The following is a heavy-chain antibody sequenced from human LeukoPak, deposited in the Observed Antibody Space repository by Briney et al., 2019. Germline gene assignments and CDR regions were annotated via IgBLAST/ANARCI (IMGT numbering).Heavy chain of an antibody. Sequence: GGPLRLSCAASGFTFSSYAMHWVRQAPGKGLEYVSAISSNGGSTYYANSMKGRFTISRDNSKNTLYLQMGSLRAEDMAVYYCARENREQLGPNYYYYYYMDVWGKGTTVTVSS. V-gene: IGHV3-64*01. CDR1: GFTFSSYA. D-gene: IGHD6-6*01. CDR3: ARENREQLGPNYYYYYYMDV. CDR2: ISSNGGST. J-gene: IGHJ6*03.